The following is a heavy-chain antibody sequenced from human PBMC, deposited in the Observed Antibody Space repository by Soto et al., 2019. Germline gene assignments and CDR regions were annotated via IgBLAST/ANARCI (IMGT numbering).Heavy chain of an antibody. CDR3: ARAIQSSGPFDY. Sequence: QVQLAQSGAEVKKPGASVKVSCKTSGYTFNTYGITWVRQAPGQGLEWMGWINGYNGDTDYAQEFQGRVTMTTDTDTTTPYMELRSLRSDDTAVYYCARAIQSSGPFDYWGQGTLVTVSS. CDR2: INGYNGDT. CDR1: GYTFNTYG. D-gene: IGHD3-22*01. J-gene: IGHJ4*02. V-gene: IGHV1-18*01.